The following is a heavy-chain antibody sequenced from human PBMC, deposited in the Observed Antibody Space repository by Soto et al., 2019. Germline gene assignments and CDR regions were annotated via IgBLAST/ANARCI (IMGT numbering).Heavy chain of an antibody. CDR2: ISGSGGST. Sequence: EVQLLESGGGLVQPGGSLRLSCAASGFAFSSYAMSWVRQAPGKGLEWVSAISGSGGSTYYADSVKGRFTISRDNSKNTLYLQMNSLRAEDTAVYYCAKWGRYCTNGVCPGAFDPWGQGTLVTVSS. CDR3: AKWGRYCTNGVCPGAFDP. J-gene: IGHJ5*02. V-gene: IGHV3-23*01. D-gene: IGHD2-8*01. CDR1: GFAFSSYA.